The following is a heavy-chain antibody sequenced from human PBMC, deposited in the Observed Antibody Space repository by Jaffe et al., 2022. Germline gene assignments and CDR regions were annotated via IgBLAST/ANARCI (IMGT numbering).Heavy chain of an antibody. CDR1: GFTFDDYA. D-gene: IGHD6-19*01. Sequence: EVQLVESGGVVVQPGGSLRLSCAASGFTFDDYAMHWVRQAPGKGLEWVSLISWDGGSTYYADSVKGRFTISRDNSKNSLYLQMNSLRAEDTALYYCAKDRGGQWLVPELPDYWGQGTLVTVSS. CDR2: ISWDGGST. V-gene: IGHV3-43D*04. J-gene: IGHJ4*02. CDR3: AKDRGGQWLVPELPDY.